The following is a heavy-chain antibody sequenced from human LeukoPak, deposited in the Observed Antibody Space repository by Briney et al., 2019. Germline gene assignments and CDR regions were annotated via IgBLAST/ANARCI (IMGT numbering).Heavy chain of an antibody. V-gene: IGHV3-74*01. CDR1: GFTFSSYV. CDR2: ISHDGII. CDR3: ARRVVVPAAPYYFDY. J-gene: IGHJ4*02. Sequence: GGSLRLSCETAGFTFSSYVMHWVRRTPGKGLVWVSRISHDGIISYADSVKGRFTISRDNAKNTLYLQMNSLRAEDTAVYYCARRVVVPAAPYYFDYWGQGTLVTVSS. D-gene: IGHD2-2*01.